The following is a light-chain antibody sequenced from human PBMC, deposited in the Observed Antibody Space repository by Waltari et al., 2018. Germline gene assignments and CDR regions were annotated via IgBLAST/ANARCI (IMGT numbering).Light chain of an antibody. CDR1: QSVGRA. J-gene: IGKJ1*01. CDR2: GAA. V-gene: IGKV3-20*01. Sequence: EIVLTQTPAPLLLSQGERATLSCRASQSVGRALTWYQQKPGQAPRLLIYGAATRAPGIPDRFSGSGSGTDFSLTISRLEPDDFAVYFCQHYLRLPVTFGQGTTVEI. CDR3: QHYLRLPVT.